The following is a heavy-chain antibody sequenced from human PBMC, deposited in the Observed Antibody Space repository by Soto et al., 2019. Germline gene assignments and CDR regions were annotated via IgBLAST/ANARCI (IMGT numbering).Heavy chain of an antibody. CDR3: VKDALLARTYALPYYYYYGMDV. CDR1: GFTFSSYA. V-gene: IGHV3-64D*08. CDR2: ISSNGGST. J-gene: IGHJ6*02. Sequence: GGSLRLSCSASGFTFSSYAMHWVRQAPGKGLEYVSAISSNGGSTYYADSVKGRFTISRDNSKNTLYLQMSSLRAEDTAVYYCVKDALLARTYALPYYYYYGMDVWGQGTTVTVSS. D-gene: IGHD4-17*01.